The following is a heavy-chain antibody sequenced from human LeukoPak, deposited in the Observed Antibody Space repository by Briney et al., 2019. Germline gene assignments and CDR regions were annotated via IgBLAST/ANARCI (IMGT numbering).Heavy chain of an antibody. CDR1: GYTFTSYG. V-gene: IGHV1-18*01. CDR3: ARNSAEDIVVVPAGGWFDP. CDR2: ISAYNGNT. D-gene: IGHD2-2*01. Sequence: ASVKVSCKASGYTFTSYGISWVRQAPGQGLEWMGWISAYNGNTNYAQKLQGRVTMTTDTSTSAAYMELRSLRSDDTAVYYCARNSAEDIVVVPAGGWFDPWGQGTLVTVSS. J-gene: IGHJ5*02.